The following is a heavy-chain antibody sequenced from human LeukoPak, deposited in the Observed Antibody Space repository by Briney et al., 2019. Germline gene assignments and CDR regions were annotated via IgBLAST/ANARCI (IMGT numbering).Heavy chain of an antibody. Sequence: GGSLRLSCAASGFTFSSYSMNWVRQAPGKGLEWVSYISSSSSTIYYADSVKGRFTISRDNAKNSLYLQMNSLRAEDTAVYYCARDDTGYDFWSGYLGGFDYWGQGTLVTVSS. CDR2: ISSSSSTI. J-gene: IGHJ4*02. CDR1: GFTFSSYS. D-gene: IGHD3-3*01. V-gene: IGHV3-48*01. CDR3: ARDDTGYDFWSGYLGGFDY.